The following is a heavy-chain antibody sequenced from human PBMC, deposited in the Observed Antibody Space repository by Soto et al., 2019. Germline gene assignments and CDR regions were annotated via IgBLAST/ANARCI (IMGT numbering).Heavy chain of an antibody. CDR1: SDSISSYY. CDR3: ARAVGDPLYYLDY. J-gene: IGHJ4*02. CDR2: TDYSGNT. Sequence: QVQLQESGPGLVRPSETLSLTCTVSSDSISSYYWIWIRQSPGKALDCIGYTDYSGNTNYNPSLKSRVTISGDTSKNQFSRRLSSVTAADTAVYYCARAVGDPLYYLDYWGQGTLVTVSS. V-gene: IGHV4-59*08. D-gene: IGHD6-19*01.